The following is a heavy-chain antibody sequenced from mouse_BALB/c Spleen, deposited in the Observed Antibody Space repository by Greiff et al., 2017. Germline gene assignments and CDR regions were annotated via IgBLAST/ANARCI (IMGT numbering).Heavy chain of an antibody. D-gene: IGHD2-10*02. V-gene: IGHV2-9*02. CDR2: IWAGGST. CDR1: GFSLTSYG. J-gene: IGHJ3*01. CDR3: AKKYGNYPFAY. Sequence: VKLVESGPGLVAPSQSLSITCTVSGFSLTSYGVHWVRQPPGKGLEWLGVIWAGGSTNYNSALMSRLSISKDNSKSQVFLKMNSLQTDDTAMYYCAKKYGNYPFAYWGQGTLVTVSA.